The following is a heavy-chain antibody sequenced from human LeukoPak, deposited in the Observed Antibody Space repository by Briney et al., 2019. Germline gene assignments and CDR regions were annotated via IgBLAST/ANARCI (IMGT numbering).Heavy chain of an antibody. J-gene: IGHJ5*02. CDR2: INPSGGST. CDR3: ARDLLDPLERWFDP. V-gene: IGHV1-46*01. CDR1: GYTFTGYY. Sequence: GASVKVSCKPSGYTFTGYYMHWARQAPGQGLEWMGIINPSGGSTSYAQKFQGRVTMTRDTSTSTVYMELSSLRSEDTAVYYCARDLLDPLERWFDPWGQGTLVTVSS. D-gene: IGHD1-1*01.